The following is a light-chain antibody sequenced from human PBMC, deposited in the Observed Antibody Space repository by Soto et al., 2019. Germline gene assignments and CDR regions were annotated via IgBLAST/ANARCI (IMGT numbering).Light chain of an antibody. CDR1: SSNNGTKY. J-gene: IGLJ2*01. V-gene: IGLV1-47*01. CDR2: RNV. Sequence: QSVLTQPPSASGTPGQRVTISCSGSSSNNGTKYVYWYQQVPGMAPKLLIFRNVQRPSGVPDRFSGSKSGTSASLAISGLRSEDEGVYYCATWDGSLRGVVFGGGTKLTVL. CDR3: ATWDGSLRGVV.